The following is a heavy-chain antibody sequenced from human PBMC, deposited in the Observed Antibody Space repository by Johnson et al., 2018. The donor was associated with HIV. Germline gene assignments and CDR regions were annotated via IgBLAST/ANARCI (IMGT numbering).Heavy chain of an antibody. V-gene: IGHV3-23*04. D-gene: IGHD1-26*01. CDR3: ARDLPGIYDAFDL. CDR2: IGTAGDT. CDR1: GFTFSSYA. J-gene: IGHJ3*01. Sequence: MLLVESGGGLVQPGGSLRLSCAASGFTFSSYAMSWVRPTPGKGLVWFSAIGTAGDTSYPGSVKGRFTLSIDVSKNILYLQMHSLRTEDTAYYYGARDLPGIYDAFDLWGQGTMVIVSS.